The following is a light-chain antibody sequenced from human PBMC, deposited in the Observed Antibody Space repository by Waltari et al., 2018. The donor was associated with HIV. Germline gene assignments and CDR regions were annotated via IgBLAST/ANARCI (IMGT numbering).Light chain of an antibody. CDR3: QSYDRSLSASV. CDR2: SDI. Sequence: SVMPQPPSVPGVPGQRLTIACTGSSSTVGAGYFVPWYQQLPRTAPTLLIYSDINRPSGVPDRFSGTKSGNSASLAITGLQAEDEADYYCQSYDRSLSASVFGGGTKLTVL. V-gene: IGLV1-40*01. J-gene: IGLJ3*02. CDR1: SSTVGAGYF.